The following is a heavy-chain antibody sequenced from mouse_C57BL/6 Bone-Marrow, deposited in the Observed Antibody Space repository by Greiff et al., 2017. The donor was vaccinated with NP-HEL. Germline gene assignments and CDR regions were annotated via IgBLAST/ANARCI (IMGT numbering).Heavy chain of an antibody. Sequence: VKLVESGGGLVKPGGSLKLSCAASGFTFSSYAMSWVRQTPEKRLEWVATISDGGSYTYYPDNVKGRFTISRDNAKNNLYLQMSHLKSEDTAMYYCARLYDYDYAMDYWGQGTSVTVSS. CDR3: ARLYDYDYAMDY. D-gene: IGHD2-4*01. CDR1: GFTFSSYA. V-gene: IGHV5-4*03. CDR2: ISDGGSYT. J-gene: IGHJ4*01.